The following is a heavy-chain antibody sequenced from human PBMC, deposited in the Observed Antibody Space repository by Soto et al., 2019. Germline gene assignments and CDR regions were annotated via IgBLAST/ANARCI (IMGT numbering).Heavy chain of an antibody. V-gene: IGHV3-53*01. CDR1: GFTVSSNY. CDR3: AREAGQFFRGGSCSGGFDY. Sequence: EVQLVESGGGLIQPGGSLRLSCAASGFTVSSNYMSWVRQAPGKGLEWVSVIYSGGSTYYADSVKGRFTISSDNPKNTLYLQMNSLRAEDTAVYYCAREAGQFFRGGSCSGGFDYWGQGTLVTVSS. CDR2: IYSGGST. D-gene: IGHD2-15*01. J-gene: IGHJ4*02.